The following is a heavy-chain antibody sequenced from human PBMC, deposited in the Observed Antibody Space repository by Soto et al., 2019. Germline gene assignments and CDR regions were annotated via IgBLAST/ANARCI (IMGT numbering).Heavy chain of an antibody. CDR3: TTLETDY. CDR1: GYTFTSYT. CDR2: INGGNGNT. V-gene: IGHV1-3*01. Sequence: QVQLVQSGAEVKKPGASVKVSCKASGYTFTSYTMHWVRQAPGQRLEWMGWINGGNGNTKYSQKFQGRVTFTRDTSATTAYMALSCLRSEDTAVYYCTTLETDYWGQGTLVTVSS. J-gene: IGHJ4*02.